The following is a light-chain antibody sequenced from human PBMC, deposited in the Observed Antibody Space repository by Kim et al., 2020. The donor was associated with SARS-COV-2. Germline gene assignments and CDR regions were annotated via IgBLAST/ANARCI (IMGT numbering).Light chain of an antibody. V-gene: IGLV1-47*02. J-gene: IGLJ1*01. CDR2: SNN. CDR3: AAWDDSLSGYV. CDR1: SSNIGSNY. Sequence: QSVLTQPPSASGTPGQRVTISCSGSSSNIGSNYVYCYQQLPGTAPKLLIYSNNQRPSGVPDRFSGSKSGTSASLAISGLRSEYEADYYCAAWDDSLSGYVFGTGTKVTVL.